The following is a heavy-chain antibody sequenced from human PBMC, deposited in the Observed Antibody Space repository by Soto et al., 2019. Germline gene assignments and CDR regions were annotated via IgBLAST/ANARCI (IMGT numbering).Heavy chain of an antibody. Sequence: VQLVESGGGLVQPGGSLRLSCAASGFTVSSNYMSWGRQAPGKGLEWVSVIYSGGSTYYADSVKGRFTISRDNSKNTLYLQMNSLRAEDTTVYYCAMRRLRPPIAFDIWGQGTMVTVSS. J-gene: IGHJ3*02. CDR1: GFTVSSNY. CDR2: IYSGGST. CDR3: AMRRLRPPIAFDI. V-gene: IGHV3-66*01.